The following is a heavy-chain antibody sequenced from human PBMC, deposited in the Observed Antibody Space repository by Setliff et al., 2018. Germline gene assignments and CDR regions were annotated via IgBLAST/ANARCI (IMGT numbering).Heavy chain of an antibody. J-gene: IGHJ4*02. V-gene: IGHV4-39*07. D-gene: IGHD3-3*01. CDR3: ARRISYYNFWSGYYDY. CDR1: GGSISSSSYY. CDR2: IYYSGST. Sequence: ASETLSLTCTVSGGSISSSSYYWGWIRQPPGKGLEWIGSIYYSGSTYYNPSLKSRVTISVDTSKNQFSLKLSSVTAADTAVYYCARRISYYNFWSGYYDYWGQGTLVTVS.